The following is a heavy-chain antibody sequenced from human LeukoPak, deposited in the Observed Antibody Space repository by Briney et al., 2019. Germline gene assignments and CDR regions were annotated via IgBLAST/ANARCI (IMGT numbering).Heavy chain of an antibody. CDR3: ARAIVMGAAYYFDY. Sequence: GGSLRLSCAASGFTFSNYSMNWVRQAPGKGLEWVSCISSSGSYVYYADSLKGRFTISRDNARNSLYLQMNSLRAEDTAVYYCARAIVMGAAYYFDYWGQGTLVTVSS. V-gene: IGHV3-21*01. D-gene: IGHD1-26*01. CDR2: ISSSGSYV. CDR1: GFTFSNYS. J-gene: IGHJ4*02.